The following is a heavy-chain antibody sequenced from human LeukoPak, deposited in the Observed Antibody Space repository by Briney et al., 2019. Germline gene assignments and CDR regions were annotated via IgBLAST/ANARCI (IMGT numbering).Heavy chain of an antibody. Sequence: GGSLRLSCAASGFTFSSYGMHWVRQAPGKGLEWVAVISYDGSNKYYADSVKGRFTISRDNSKNTLYLQMNSLRAEDTAVYYCARGVSSGWRPYYFDYWGQGTLVTVSS. CDR2: ISYDGSNK. V-gene: IGHV3-30*03. D-gene: IGHD6-19*01. J-gene: IGHJ4*02. CDR1: GFTFSSYG. CDR3: ARGVSSGWRPYYFDY.